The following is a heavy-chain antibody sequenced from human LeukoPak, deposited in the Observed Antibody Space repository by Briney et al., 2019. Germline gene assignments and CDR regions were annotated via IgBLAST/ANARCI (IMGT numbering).Heavy chain of an antibody. CDR3: AGLREGDYYYYMDV. Sequence: ASVKVSCKASGGTFSSYAISWVRQAPGQGLEWMGGIIPIFGTANYAQKLQGRVTITTDESTSTAYMELSSLRSEDTAVYYCAGLREGDYYYYMDVWGKGTTVTVSS. CDR1: GGTFSSYA. CDR2: IIPIFGTA. V-gene: IGHV1-69*05. J-gene: IGHJ6*03.